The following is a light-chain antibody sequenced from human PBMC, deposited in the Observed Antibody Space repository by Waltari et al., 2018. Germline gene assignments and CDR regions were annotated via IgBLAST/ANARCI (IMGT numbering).Light chain of an antibody. CDR2: WAS. CDR1: QSVFYSSLNKNY. V-gene: IGKV4-1*01. Sequence: DIVMIQSPDSLAVSLGDQATIHCKTTQSVFYSSLNKNYLDWNQHKPAQPPKLLIYWASIRESGVPNRCRGSASWTDFTITISSLQAEVVAGYYCQKYYSPPGFGGGTKVEI. J-gene: IGKJ4*02. CDR3: QKYYSPPG.